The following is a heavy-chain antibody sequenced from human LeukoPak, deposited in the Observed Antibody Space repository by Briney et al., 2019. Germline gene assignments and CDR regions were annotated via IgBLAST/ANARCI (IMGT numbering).Heavy chain of an antibody. CDR2: IYYSGST. V-gene: IGHV4-59*12. J-gene: IGHJ4*02. CDR3: AREGSVEAAEGY. Sequence: PSETLSLTCTVSGGSISSYYWSWIRQPPGKGLEWVGYIYYSGSTNYNPSLKSRVTISVDTSKNQFSLKLSSVTAADTAVYYCAREGSVEAAEGYWGQGTLVTVSS. CDR1: GGSISSYY. D-gene: IGHD6-13*01.